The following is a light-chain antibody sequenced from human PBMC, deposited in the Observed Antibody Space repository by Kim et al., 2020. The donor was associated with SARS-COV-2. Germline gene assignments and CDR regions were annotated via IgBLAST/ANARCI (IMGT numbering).Light chain of an antibody. CDR3: QQYAISPLT. Sequence: ETVLTQSPGTLSLSPGERATLSCRASQSVGSRFLAWYQQKPGQAPRLLIYGASSRATGIPDRFSGSGSGTDFTLTISRLEPEDSAMYYCQQYAISPLTFGGGTKVDIK. J-gene: IGKJ4*01. CDR2: GAS. CDR1: QSVGSRF. V-gene: IGKV3-20*01.